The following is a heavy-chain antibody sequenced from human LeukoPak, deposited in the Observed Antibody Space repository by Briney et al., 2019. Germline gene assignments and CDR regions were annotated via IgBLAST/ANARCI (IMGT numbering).Heavy chain of an antibody. V-gene: IGHV1-8*01. CDR1: GYTFTSYD. Sequence: ASVKVSCKASGYTFTSYDINWVRQATGQGLEWMGWMNPNSGNTGYAQKFQGRVTMTRNTSISTAYMELSSLRSEDTAVYYRARAKWGDFWSGYFESDYWGQGTLVTVSS. CDR3: ARAKWGDFWSGYFESDY. CDR2: MNPNSGNT. J-gene: IGHJ4*02. D-gene: IGHD3-3*01.